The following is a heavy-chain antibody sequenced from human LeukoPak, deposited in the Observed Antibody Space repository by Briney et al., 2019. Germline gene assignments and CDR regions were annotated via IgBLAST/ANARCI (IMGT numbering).Heavy chain of an antibody. CDR1: GVSISNYY. V-gene: IGHV4-59*01. J-gene: IGHJ4*02. CDR3: ARDGRYYYGSGVDY. CDR2: IYYSGST. D-gene: IGHD3-10*01. Sequence: SETLSLTCTVSGVSISNYYWSWIRQPPGKGLEWIGYIYYSGSTNYNPSLKSRVTISVDTSKNLFSLKLSSVTAADTAVYYCARDGRYYYGSGVDYWGQGTLVTVSS.